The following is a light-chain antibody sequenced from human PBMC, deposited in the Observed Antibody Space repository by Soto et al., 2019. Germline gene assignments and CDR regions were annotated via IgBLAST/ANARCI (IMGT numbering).Light chain of an antibody. Sequence: QSALTQPASVSGSPGQSIAISCTGTSSDVGGHNFVSWYQHHPGKAPKLLIYDVTYRPSGVSDRFSASKSGNTASLTISGLQTGDEADYYCSSHTSSRTLVFGTGTKVTVL. CDR3: SSHTSSRTLV. CDR2: DVT. J-gene: IGLJ1*01. CDR1: SSDVGGHNF. V-gene: IGLV2-14*03.